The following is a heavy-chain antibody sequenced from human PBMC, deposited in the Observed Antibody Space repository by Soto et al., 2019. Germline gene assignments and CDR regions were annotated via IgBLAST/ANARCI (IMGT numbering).Heavy chain of an antibody. CDR3: ASHVIAVAGPLVY. Sequence: GESLKISGKGSGYNFTKYWIGWVRQMPGKGPEWMGIIYPGDSDTRYSPSFQGQVIISADKSISTAYLQWSSLPASATAMYYWASHVIAVAGPLVYWGQRTLVTGSS. CDR2: IYPGDSDT. J-gene: IGHJ4*02. V-gene: IGHV5-51*01. D-gene: IGHD6-19*01. CDR1: GYNFTKYW.